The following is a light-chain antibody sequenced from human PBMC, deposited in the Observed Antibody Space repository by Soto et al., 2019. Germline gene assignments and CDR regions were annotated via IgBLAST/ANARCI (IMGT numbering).Light chain of an antibody. CDR3: QQYRSWPRT. CDR2: GAS. V-gene: IGKV3-15*01. Sequence: VLTPSPAPLSVSPRETVTPPCRASQSVDINLAWYQQKPGQAPRLLIYGASTRATDMPGRFSGRGAGAEFTLTISSLQSEDFAVYYCQQYRSWPRTFGQGTKVDIK. J-gene: IGKJ1*01. CDR1: QSVDIN.